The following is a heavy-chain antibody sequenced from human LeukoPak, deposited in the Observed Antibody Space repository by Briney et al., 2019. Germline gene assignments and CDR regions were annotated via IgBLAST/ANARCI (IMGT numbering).Heavy chain of an antibody. J-gene: IGHJ4*02. CDR1: GYTFTSYG. CDR2: ISAYNGNT. CDR3: ARDLSSWYEGISDY. Sequence: ASVKVSCKASGYTFTSYGICWVRQAPGQGLEWMGWISAYNGNTNYAQKLQGRVTMATDTSTSTAYLELRSLRSDDTAVYYCARDLSSWYEGISDYWGQGTLVTVSS. V-gene: IGHV1-18*01. D-gene: IGHD6-13*01.